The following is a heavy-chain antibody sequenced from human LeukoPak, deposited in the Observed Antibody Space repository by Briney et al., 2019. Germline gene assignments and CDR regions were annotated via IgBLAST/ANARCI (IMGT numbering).Heavy chain of an antibody. V-gene: IGHV4-34*01. CDR1: GGSFSGYY. Sequence: SETLSLTCAVYGGSFSGYYWSWIRHPPGKGLEWIGEINHSGSTNYNPSLKSRVTISVDTSKNQFSLKLSSVTAADTAVYYCARDVVVVAAMDYYAMDVWGQGTTVTVSS. D-gene: IGHD2-15*01. J-gene: IGHJ6*02. CDR2: INHSGST. CDR3: ARDVVVVAAMDYYAMDV.